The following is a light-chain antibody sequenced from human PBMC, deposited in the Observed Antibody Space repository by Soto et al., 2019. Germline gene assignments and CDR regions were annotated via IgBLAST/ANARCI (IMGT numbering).Light chain of an antibody. CDR1: QSVSNY. J-gene: IGKJ3*01. V-gene: IGKV3-11*01. Sequence: ENVLTQSPATLSLSPGERSTLSCRAGQSVSNYVAWYQQKPGQAPRLLXYEASNSATGIPARFSGSGSGTDFTHTISSLEPEDFAVYYCKQRSNWLFGPGTKVDIK. CDR3: KQRSNWL. CDR2: EAS.